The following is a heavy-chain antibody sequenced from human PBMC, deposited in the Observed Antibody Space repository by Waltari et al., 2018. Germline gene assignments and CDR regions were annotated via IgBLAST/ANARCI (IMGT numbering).Heavy chain of an antibody. Sequence: QVQLQESGPGLVKPSQTLSLTCPVSGGSISSGRYYWSWIRHPPGQGLEWIGYIYYSGRTYYNPSLKSRVTISVDTSKNQFSLKLSSVTAADTAVYYCARGDEWELLGFWGQGTLVTVSS. CDR2: IYYSGRT. V-gene: IGHV4-31*03. CDR3: ARGDEWELLGF. CDR1: GGSISSGRYY. D-gene: IGHD1-26*01. J-gene: IGHJ4*02.